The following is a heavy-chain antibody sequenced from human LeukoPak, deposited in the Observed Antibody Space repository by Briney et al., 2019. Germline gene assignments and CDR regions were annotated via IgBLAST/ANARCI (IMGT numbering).Heavy chain of an antibody. V-gene: IGHV3-30*02. CDR1: GFTFSNSA. J-gene: IGHJ4*02. CDR2: IWYGGSNK. CDR3: AKDIGGSYSGLDY. D-gene: IGHD1-26*01. Sequence: GGSLRLSCAASGFTFSNSAMHWGRQAPGKGLEWVAVIWYGGSNKYYTESVRGRFTVSRDNSNNMLHLQMNSLRPEDTAIYYCAKDIGGSYSGLDYWGQGTLVIVSS.